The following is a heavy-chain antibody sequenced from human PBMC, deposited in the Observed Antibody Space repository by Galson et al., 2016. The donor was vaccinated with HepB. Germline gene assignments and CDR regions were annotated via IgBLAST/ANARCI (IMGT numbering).Heavy chain of an antibody. V-gene: IGHV3-74*01. CDR2: INNTGSNT. Sequence: SLILSCAASGFTVSSYWMHCVRQAPGKGVVWVAHINNTGSNTNYAESAKGRFTISRDNANNTLYLQMNSLTVEHAAVYYCARSVARDFEYWVQGILIPVSS. CDR3: ARSVARDFEY. D-gene: IGHD5-24*01. J-gene: IGHJ4*02. CDR1: GFTVSSYW.